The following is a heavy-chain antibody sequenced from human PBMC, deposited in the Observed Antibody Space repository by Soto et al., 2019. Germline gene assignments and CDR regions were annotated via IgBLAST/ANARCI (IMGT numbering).Heavy chain of an antibody. D-gene: IGHD3-3*01. V-gene: IGHV1-18*01. J-gene: IGHJ4*02. CDR1: GYTFTSYG. CDR3: ARDPSRFLEWLFAYNY. Sequence: ASVKVSCKASGYTFTSYGISWVRQAPGQGLEWMGWISAYNGNTNYAQKLQGRVTMTTDTSTSTAYMELRSLRSDDTAVYYCARDPSRFLEWLFAYNYWGQGTLVTVSS. CDR2: ISAYNGNT.